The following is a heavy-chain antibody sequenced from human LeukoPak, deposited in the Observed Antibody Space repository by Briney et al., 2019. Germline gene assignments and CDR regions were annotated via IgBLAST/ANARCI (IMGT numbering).Heavy chain of an antibody. CDR1: GGSIINSNYY. CDR3: ANYDYIDYTFDY. V-gene: IGHV4-39*01. J-gene: IGHJ4*02. D-gene: IGHD4-11*01. Sequence: PSETLSLTCTVSGGSIINSNYYWGWIRQPPGKGLEWIGTIYYSGSTYYNPSLKSRVTTSVDTSKNQFSVKLSSVTATDTAVYYCANYDYIDYTFDYWGQGTLVTVSS. CDR2: IYYSGST.